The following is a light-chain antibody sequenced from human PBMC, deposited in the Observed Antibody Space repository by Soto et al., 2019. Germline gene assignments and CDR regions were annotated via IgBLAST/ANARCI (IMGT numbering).Light chain of an antibody. CDR1: QGISSY. Sequence: AIRMTQSPSSFSASTGDRVTITCRASQGISSYLAWYQQKPGKAPKLLIYAASTLQSGVPSRFSGSGSGTDFTLTISRLEPEDFAVYYCQQYGSSPLFTFGPGTKVDIK. CDR3: QQYGSSPLFT. J-gene: IGKJ3*01. V-gene: IGKV1-8*01. CDR2: AAS.